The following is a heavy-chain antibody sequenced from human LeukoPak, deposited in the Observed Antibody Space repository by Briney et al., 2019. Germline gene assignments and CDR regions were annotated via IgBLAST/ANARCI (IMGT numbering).Heavy chain of an antibody. CDR2: SYDRGST. V-gene: IGHV4-59*08. D-gene: IGHD3-10*01. Sequence: MSSETLSLTCIVSGGSINSYYWSWIRQPPGKGLEWIGYSYDRGSTNYNPSLKSRVTISVDTSKSQVSLKLISVTAADTAVYYCARVTMVRGTQFLPVWYFDLWGRGTLVTVSS. J-gene: IGHJ2*01. CDR1: GGSINSYY. CDR3: ARVTMVRGTQFLPVWYFDL.